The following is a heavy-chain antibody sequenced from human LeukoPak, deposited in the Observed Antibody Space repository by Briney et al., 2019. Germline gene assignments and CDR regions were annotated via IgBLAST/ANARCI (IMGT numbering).Heavy chain of an antibody. CDR2: INHSGST. CDR1: GGSFSDYY. J-gene: IGHJ3*02. CDR3: ARAVEGNRGDNAFDI. V-gene: IGHV4-34*01. D-gene: IGHD2-21*01. Sequence: PSETLSLTCAVYGGSFSDYYWSWIRQPPGKGLEWIGEINHSGSTNYNPSLKSRVTTSVDTSKNQFSLKLSSVTAADTAVYSCARAVEGNRGDNAFDIWGQGTMVTVSS.